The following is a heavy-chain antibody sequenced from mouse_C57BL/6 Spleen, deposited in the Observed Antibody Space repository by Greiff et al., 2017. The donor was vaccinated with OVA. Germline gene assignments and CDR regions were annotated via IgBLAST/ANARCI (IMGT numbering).Heavy chain of an antibody. J-gene: IGHJ4*01. D-gene: IGHD3-1*01. CDR2: INPSTGGT. CDR1: GYSFTGYY. Sequence: VQLQQSGPELVKPGASVKISCKASGYSFTGYYMNWVKQSPEKSLEWIGEINPSTGGTTYNQKLKAKATLTVDKSSSTAYMQLKSLTSEDSAVYYCARSSGAMDYWGQGTSVTVSS. V-gene: IGHV1-42*01. CDR3: ARSSGAMDY.